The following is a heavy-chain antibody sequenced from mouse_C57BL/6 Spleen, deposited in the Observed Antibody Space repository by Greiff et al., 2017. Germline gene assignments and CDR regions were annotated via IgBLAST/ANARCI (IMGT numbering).Heavy chain of an antibody. V-gene: IGHV1-82*01. D-gene: IGHD2-3*01. CDR3: ARSGYYEVGYFDY. J-gene: IGHJ2*01. CDR2: IYPGDGDT. Sequence: QVQLQQSGPELVKPGASVKISCKASGYAFSSSWMNWVKQRPGKGLEWIGRIYPGDGDTNYNGKFKGKATLTADKSSSTAYMQLSSLTSEDSAVYCCARSGYYEVGYFDYWGQGTTLTVSS. CDR1: GYAFSSSW.